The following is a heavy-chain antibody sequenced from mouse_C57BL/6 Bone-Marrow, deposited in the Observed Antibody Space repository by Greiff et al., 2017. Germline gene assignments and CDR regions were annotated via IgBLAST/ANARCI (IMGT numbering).Heavy chain of an antibody. CDR1: GFNIKDYY. Sequence: VQLQQSGAELVKPGASVKLSCTASGFNIKDYYMHWVKQRTEQGLEWMGRIDPEDGETKYAPKFQGKAIITDATTSNTSYLQLSCLTTEDTAVDYCATPNCGSSYGYWYFDVWGTGTTVTVSS. V-gene: IGHV14-2*01. CDR2: IDPEDGET. D-gene: IGHD1-1*01. J-gene: IGHJ1*03. CDR3: ATPNCGSSYGYWYFDV.